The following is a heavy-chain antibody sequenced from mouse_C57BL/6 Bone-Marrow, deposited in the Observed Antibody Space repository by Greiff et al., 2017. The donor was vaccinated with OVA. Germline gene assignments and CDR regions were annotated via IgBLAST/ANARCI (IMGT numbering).Heavy chain of an antibody. Sequence: QVQLQQSGAELARPGASVKLSCKASGYTFTSYGISWVKQRTGQGLEWIGEIYPRSGNTYYNEKFKGKATLTADKSSSTAYMELRSLTSEDSAVYYCARWTLVRAKDYWGQGTSVTVSA. CDR1: GYTFTSYG. CDR3: ARWTLVRAKDY. CDR2: IYPRSGNT. J-gene: IGHJ4*01. V-gene: IGHV1-81*01.